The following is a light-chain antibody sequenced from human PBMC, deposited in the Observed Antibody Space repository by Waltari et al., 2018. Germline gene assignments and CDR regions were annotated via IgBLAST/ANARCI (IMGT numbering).Light chain of an antibody. CDR2: GKN. CDR3: SSRDSSGDVI. V-gene: IGLV3-19*01. Sequence: SSELTQDPAVSVALGQTVRITCQGDILRVYYQNWCQQKPGQAPLLVIYGKNNRPSGIPDRFSASTSGSTASLTITGAQAEDEAHYYCSSRDSSGDVIFGGGTKLTVL. CDR1: ILRVYY. J-gene: IGLJ2*01.